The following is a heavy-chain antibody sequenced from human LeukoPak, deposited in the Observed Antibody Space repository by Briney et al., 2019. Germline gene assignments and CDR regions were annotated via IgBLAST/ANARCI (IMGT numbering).Heavy chain of an antibody. CDR3: ARENSSVGALDI. V-gene: IGHV1-2*02. J-gene: IGHJ3*02. D-gene: IGHD3-22*01. CDR2: INPNSGAT. Sequence: GASVKVSCKASGYTFTDYYMHWVRQAPGQGLEWMGWINPNSGATNSAQKFRGRVTMTRDTSISTAYMELSRLRSDDTAVHYCARENSSVGALDIWGQGTMVTVSS. CDR1: GYTFTDYY.